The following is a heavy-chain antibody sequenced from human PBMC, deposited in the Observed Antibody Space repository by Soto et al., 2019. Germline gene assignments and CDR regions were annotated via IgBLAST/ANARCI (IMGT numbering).Heavy chain of an antibody. J-gene: IGHJ3*02. CDR2: IYYSGST. D-gene: IGHD3-9*01. Sequence: SETLSLTCTVSGGSISSGGYYWNWIRQHPGKGLEWIGYIYYSGSTYYNPSLKSRVTLSVDTSTNQFSLKLSSVTAADTAVYYCARDSPVRYFDWPNAFDIWGQGTMVTVSS. V-gene: IGHV4-31*03. CDR1: GGSISSGGYY. CDR3: ARDSPVRYFDWPNAFDI.